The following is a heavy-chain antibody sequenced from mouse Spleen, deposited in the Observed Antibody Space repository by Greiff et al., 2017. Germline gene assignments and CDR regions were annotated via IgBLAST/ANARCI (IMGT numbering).Heavy chain of an antibody. V-gene: IGHV1S56*01. CDR3: ASPITTVKDYAMDY. D-gene: IGHD1-1*01. CDR2: IYPGNVNT. J-gene: IGHJ4*01. CDR1: GFNIKDTY. Sequence: QVHVKQSGAELVKPGASVKLSCTASGFNIKDTYMHWVKQRPGQGLEWIGWIYPGNVNTKYNEKFKGKATLTADKSSSTAYMQLSSLTSEDSAVYFCASPITTVKDYAMDYWGQGTSVTVSS.